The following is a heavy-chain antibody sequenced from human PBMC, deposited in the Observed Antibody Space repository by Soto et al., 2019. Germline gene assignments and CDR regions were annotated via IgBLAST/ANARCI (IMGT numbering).Heavy chain of an antibody. J-gene: IGHJ3*02. CDR1: GFTFSSYA. CDR3: AKDWYYYDSSGYYPDAFDI. CDR2: ISGSGGST. Sequence: EVQLLESGGGLVQPGGSLRLSCAASGFTFSSYAMSWVRQAPGKGLEWVSAISGSGGSTYYADSVKGRFTISRDNSKNTLYLQMNSLRAEDTAVYYCAKDWYYYDSSGYYPDAFDIWGQGTMVTVSS. D-gene: IGHD3-22*01. V-gene: IGHV3-23*01.